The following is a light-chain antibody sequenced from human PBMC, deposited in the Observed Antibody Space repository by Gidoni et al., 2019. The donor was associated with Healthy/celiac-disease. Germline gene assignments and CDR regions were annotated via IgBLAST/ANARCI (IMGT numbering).Light chain of an antibody. CDR1: QSVLYSSNNKNY. Sequence: DIVMTQSTDSLAVSLGERATINCKSSQSVLYSSNNKNYLAWYQQKPGQPPKLLIYWASTRESGVPDRFSGSGSGTDFTLTISSLQAEDVAVYYCQQYYSTPPITFGQXTRLEIK. CDR2: WAS. J-gene: IGKJ5*01. CDR3: QQYYSTPPIT. V-gene: IGKV4-1*01.